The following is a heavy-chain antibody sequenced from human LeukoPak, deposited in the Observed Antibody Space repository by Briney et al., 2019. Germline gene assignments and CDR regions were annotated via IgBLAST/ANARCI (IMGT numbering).Heavy chain of an antibody. CDR2: INHSGST. V-gene: IGHV4-34*01. D-gene: IGHD2-2*01. Sequence: SETLTLACAVYGGSFSGYYWSWIRQPPGKGLEWIGEINHSGSTNYNPSLKSRVTISVDTSKNQFSLKLSSVTAADTAVYYCARGSICSSTSCYRLSPKYYFDYWGQGTLVTVSS. CDR1: GGSFSGYY. J-gene: IGHJ4*02. CDR3: ARGSICSSTSCYRLSPKYYFDY.